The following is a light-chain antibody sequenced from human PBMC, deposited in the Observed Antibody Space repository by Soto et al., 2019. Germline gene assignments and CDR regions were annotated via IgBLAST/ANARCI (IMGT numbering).Light chain of an antibody. Sequence: QSALTQPASVSGSPGQSITISCTGTSSDVGLYNYVSWYQHHPGKAPKLMIYEVTNRPSGVSNRFSGSKSGNTASLTISGLQAEDEADYYCSSYTSSSTPVVFGGGTKLTVL. CDR2: EVT. J-gene: IGLJ2*01. CDR1: SSDVGLYNY. CDR3: SSYTSSSTPVV. V-gene: IGLV2-14*01.